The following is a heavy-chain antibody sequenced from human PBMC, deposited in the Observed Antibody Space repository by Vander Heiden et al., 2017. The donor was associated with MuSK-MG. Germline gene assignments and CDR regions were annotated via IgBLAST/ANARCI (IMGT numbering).Heavy chain of an antibody. CDR3: AKDRYSSTQASNFDN. CDR2: ISGSSVST. D-gene: IGHD5-12*01. Sequence: EVQLLESGGGLVQPGGSLRLSCVASGFPFSSYAMSWVRPAPGGGPEWVSGISGSSVSTYYADSVKGRFTIFRDNSQNTLYMDMSGLRPDDSALYYCAKDRYSSTQASNFDNWGQGTLVTVSS. CDR1: GFPFSSYA. V-gene: IGHV3-23*01. J-gene: IGHJ4*02.